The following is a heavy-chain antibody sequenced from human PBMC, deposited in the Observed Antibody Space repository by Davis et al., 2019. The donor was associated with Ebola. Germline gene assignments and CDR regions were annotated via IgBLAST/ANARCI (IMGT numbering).Heavy chain of an antibody. CDR3: ARRSGSYIRQGFWFDP. CDR1: GYTFPSHW. V-gene: IGHV5-51*01. CDR2: IYPGDSDA. Sequence: GESLKISCKGSGYTFPSHWNGWVRPMPGKGLDWVGIIYPGDSDARYNPSFQGQVSISADKTTNTAYLHLNSLKASDTAIYYCARRSGSYIRQGFWFDPWGQGTPVTVS. J-gene: IGHJ5*02. D-gene: IGHD3-10*01.